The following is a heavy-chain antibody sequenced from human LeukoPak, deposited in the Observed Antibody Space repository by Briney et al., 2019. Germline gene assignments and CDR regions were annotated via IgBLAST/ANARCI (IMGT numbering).Heavy chain of an antibody. CDR3: ARDGDTVLTRGYYYYMDV. CDR2: ISSSSSYI. V-gene: IGHV3-21*01. Sequence: GGSLRLSCAASGFTFSSYSMNWVRQAPGKGLEWVSSISSSSSYIYYADSVKGRFTISRDNAKTSLYLQMNSLRAEDTALYYCARDGDTVLTRGYYYYMDVWGKGTTVTVSS. D-gene: IGHD4-23*01. J-gene: IGHJ6*03. CDR1: GFTFSSYS.